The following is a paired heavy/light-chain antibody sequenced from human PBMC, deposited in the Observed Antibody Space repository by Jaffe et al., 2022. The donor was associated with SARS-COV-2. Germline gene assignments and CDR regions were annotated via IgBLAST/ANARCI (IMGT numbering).Light chain of an antibody. V-gene: IGLV4-60*02. CDR1: SGHSRNM. J-gene: IGLJ3*02. CDR3: ETWDSNTRV. Sequence: QPVLTQSSSASASLGSSVKLTCTLSSGHSRNMIAWHQQQPAKAPRFLMNLEGTGRYNIGSGVPDRFSGSSSGADRHLIISNLQFEDEADYYCETWDSNTRVFGGGTKLTVL. CDR2: LEGTGRY.
Heavy chain of an antibody. D-gene: IGHD2-15*01. CDR1: GFTFNNYA. CDR2: IDSSGYTT. Sequence: EVQLLESGGGLAQPGGSLRLSCAASGFTFNNYAMNWVRQAPGKGLEWVSVIDSSGYTTYYADSVKGRFTISRDNSRNTLYLQTNSLRAEDTAVYYCAKIITTSATGYWGQGTLVTVSS. J-gene: IGHJ4*02. V-gene: IGHV3-23*01. CDR3: AKIITTSATGY.